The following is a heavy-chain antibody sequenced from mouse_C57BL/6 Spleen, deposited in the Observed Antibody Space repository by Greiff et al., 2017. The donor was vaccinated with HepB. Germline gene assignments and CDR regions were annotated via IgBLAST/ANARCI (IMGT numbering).Heavy chain of an antibody. CDR3: TRRDYYGSSPCY. CDR1: GYTFTDYE. D-gene: IGHD1-1*01. J-gene: IGHJ2*01. Sequence: QVQLQQSGAELVRPGASVTLSCKASGYTFTDYEMHWVKQTPVHGLEWIGAIDPETGGTAYNQKFKGKAILTADKSSSTAYMELRSLTSEDSAVYYCTRRDYYGSSPCYWGQGTTLTVSS. V-gene: IGHV1-15*01. CDR2: IDPETGGT.